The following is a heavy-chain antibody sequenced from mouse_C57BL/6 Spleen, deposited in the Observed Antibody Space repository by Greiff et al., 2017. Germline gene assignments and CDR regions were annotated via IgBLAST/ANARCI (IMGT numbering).Heavy chain of an antibody. D-gene: IGHD1-1*01. Sequence: VQLQQSGAELVKPGASVKLSCTASGFNIKDYYMHWVKQRTEQGLEWIGRIDPEDGETKYAAKFQGKATITANASSNTAYLPLSGLTSEDTAVYYCARSVTTVVARGDFDYWGQGTTLTVSS. J-gene: IGHJ2*01. CDR3: ARSVTTVVARGDFDY. CDR1: GFNIKDYY. V-gene: IGHV14-2*01. CDR2: IDPEDGET.